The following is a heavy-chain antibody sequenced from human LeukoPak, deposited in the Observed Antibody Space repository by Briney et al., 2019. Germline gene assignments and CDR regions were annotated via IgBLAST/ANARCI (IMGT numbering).Heavy chain of an antibody. V-gene: IGHV1-69*13. CDR1: GGTFSSYA. CDR2: IIPIFGTA. D-gene: IGHD3-22*01. Sequence: SVKVSCKASGGTFSSYAISWVRQAPGQGLEWMGRIIPIFGTANYAQKFQGRVTITADESTSTAYTELSSLRSEDTAVYYCARLGPYYDSSGYGEYNWFDPWGQGTLVTVSS. CDR3: ARLGPYYDSSGYGEYNWFDP. J-gene: IGHJ5*02.